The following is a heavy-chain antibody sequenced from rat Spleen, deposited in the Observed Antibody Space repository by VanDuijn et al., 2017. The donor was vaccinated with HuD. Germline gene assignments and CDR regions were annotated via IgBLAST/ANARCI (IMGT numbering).Heavy chain of an antibody. CDR1: GHSITSSYR. Sequence: EVQLQESGPGPVKVSESLSLTCSVTGHSITSSYRWNWIRKFPGNKLEWMGYINSAGTTNYNPSLKSRISITRDTSKNQFFLQVNSVSAEDTATYYFARSDGVHYYLPFADWGQGTLVTASS. D-gene: IGHD1-1*01. CDR2: INSAGTT. CDR3: ARSDGVHYYLPFAD. V-gene: IGHV3-3*01. J-gene: IGHJ3*01.